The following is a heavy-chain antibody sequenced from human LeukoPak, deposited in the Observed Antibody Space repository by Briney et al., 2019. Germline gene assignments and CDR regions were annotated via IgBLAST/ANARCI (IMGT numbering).Heavy chain of an antibody. D-gene: IGHD6-6*01. CDR2: IKQDGSQR. CDR3: ARRGGSSSRRSPIDY. V-gene: IGHV3-7*01. J-gene: IGHJ4*02. Sequence: GGSLRLSCTASGFTFSDYWMTWVRQAPGKGPEWVANIKQDGSQRYYVDSVRGRFTISRDNAKNSLFLQMKGLRAEDTAVYYCARRGGSSSRRSPIDYWGQGTLVTVSS. CDR1: GFTFSDYW.